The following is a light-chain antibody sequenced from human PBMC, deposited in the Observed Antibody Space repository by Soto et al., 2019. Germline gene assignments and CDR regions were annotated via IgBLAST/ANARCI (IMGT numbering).Light chain of an antibody. J-gene: IGLJ3*02. CDR1: SSDVGGYNY. CDR3: CSYAGSSLWG. V-gene: IGLV2-11*01. CDR2: DVI. Sequence: QSALTQPRSVSGSPGQSVTISCTGNSSDVGGYNYVSWYQQHPGKAPQLVIYDVIKRPSGVPYRFSGSKYGNKASLTISGLQAADEASYYCCSYAGSSLWGCGVGTKVTVL.